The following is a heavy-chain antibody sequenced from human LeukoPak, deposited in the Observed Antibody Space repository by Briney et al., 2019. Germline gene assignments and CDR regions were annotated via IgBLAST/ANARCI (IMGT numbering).Heavy chain of an antibody. CDR2: ISAYNGNT. J-gene: IGHJ4*02. CDR3: ARGARIAAAGYYFDY. V-gene: IGHV1-18*01. CDR1: GYTFTSYG. Sequence: ASVKVSCKASGYTFTSYGISWVRQAPGQGLEWMGWISAYNGNTNYAQKLQGRVTMTRDMSTSTVYMEQSSLRSEDTAVYYCARGARIAAAGYYFDYWGQGTLVTVSS. D-gene: IGHD6-13*01.